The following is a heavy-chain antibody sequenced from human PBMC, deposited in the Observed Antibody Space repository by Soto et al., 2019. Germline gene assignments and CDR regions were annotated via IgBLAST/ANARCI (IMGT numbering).Heavy chain of an antibody. D-gene: IGHD1-1*01. V-gene: IGHV1-8*01. CDR1: GYTFTNYD. CDR2: MNPNSGNT. J-gene: IGHJ4*02. Sequence: QVHLVQSGAEVKKPGASVKVSCKASGYTFTNYDINWVRQATGQGLEWMGWMNPNSGNTGKAQKFQGRVTMTRDPSISTAYMELSSLRSADTAVYYCVGPWNKQWGQGTLVTVSS. CDR3: VGPWNKQ.